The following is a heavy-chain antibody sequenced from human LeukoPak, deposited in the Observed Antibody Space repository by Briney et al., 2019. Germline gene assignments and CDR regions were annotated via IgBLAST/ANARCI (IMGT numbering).Heavy chain of an antibody. CDR2: INPNSGGT. J-gene: IGHJ5*02. CDR3: ARDGKVFGPGRWFDP. D-gene: IGHD3-3*01. CDR1: GYTFTGYY. Sequence: ASVKVSCKASGYTFTGYYMHWVRQAPGQGLEWMGWINPNSGGTNYAQKFQGRVTMTRDTSISTAYMELSRLRSDDTAVYYCARDGKVFGPGRWFDPWGQGTLVTVSS. V-gene: IGHV1-2*02.